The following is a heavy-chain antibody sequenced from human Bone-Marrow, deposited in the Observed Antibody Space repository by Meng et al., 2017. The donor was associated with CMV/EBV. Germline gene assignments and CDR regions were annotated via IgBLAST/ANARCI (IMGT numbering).Heavy chain of an antibody. V-gene: IGHV1-18*01. J-gene: IGHJ4*02. CDR3: ARVRGYSYGRALGY. CDR1: GYTFTSYG. CDR2: ISAYNGNT. D-gene: IGHD5-18*01. Sequence: ASVKVSWKASGYTFTSYGISWVRQAPGQGLEWMGWISAYNGNTNYAQKLRGRVTMTTDTSTSTAYMELRSLRSDDTAVYYRARVRGYSYGRALGYWGQGTLVTVSS.